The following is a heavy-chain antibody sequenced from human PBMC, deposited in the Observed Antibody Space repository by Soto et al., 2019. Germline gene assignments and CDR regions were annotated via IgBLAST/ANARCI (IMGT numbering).Heavy chain of an antibody. J-gene: IGHJ5*02. V-gene: IGHV3-15*07. Sequence: GGSLRLSCAASGFTFSNAWMNWVRQAPGKGLEWVGRIKSKNDGGTTDYAAPVKGRFTISRDDSKNTLYLQMNSLKTEDTAVYYCTTDGEVGNWNYVIPWGQGTLVTVSS. CDR1: GFTFSNAW. CDR3: TTDGEVGNWNYVIP. CDR2: IKSKNDGGTT. D-gene: IGHD1-7*01.